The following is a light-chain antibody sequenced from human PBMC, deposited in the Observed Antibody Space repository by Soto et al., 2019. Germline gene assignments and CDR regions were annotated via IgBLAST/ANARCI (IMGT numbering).Light chain of an antibody. V-gene: IGLV2-11*01. CDR2: EVT. CDR3: AAWDDSLNGSYV. CDR1: SSDVGGYDF. Sequence: QSALTQPRSVSGSPGQSVTISCTGTSSDVGGYDFVSWYQQHPGKAPKLTIYEVTKRPSWAPDRFSGAKSGNSASLTISGLRAEDEADYYCAAWDDSLNGSYVFGTGTKLTVL. J-gene: IGLJ1*01.